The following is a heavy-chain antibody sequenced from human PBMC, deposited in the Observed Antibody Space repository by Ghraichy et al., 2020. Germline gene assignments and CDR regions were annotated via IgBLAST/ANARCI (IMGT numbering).Heavy chain of an antibody. V-gene: IGHV3-21*01. Sequence: ETLSLTCAASGFTFSTYSMNWVRQAPGKGLEWVSSISRSGSYIYYADSLKGRFTISRDNAKNSLYLQMNSLRAEDTAVYYCARAKIVAPGHEVFDYWGQGTPVSVSS. D-gene: IGHD3-22*01. CDR2: ISRSGSYI. CDR3: ARAKIVAPGHEVFDY. J-gene: IGHJ4*02. CDR1: GFTFSTYS.